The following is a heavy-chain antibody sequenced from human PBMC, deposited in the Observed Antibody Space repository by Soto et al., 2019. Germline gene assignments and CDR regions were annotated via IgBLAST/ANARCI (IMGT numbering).Heavy chain of an antibody. D-gene: IGHD2-15*01. CDR1: GFTFSSYG. J-gene: IGHJ4*02. Sequence: QVQLVESGGGGVQPGRSLRLSCAASGFTFSSYGMHWVRQAPGKWLEWVAVIWYAGSNKYYADSVKGRFTISRDNPKNTLYLHMNSLRAEDTAVYHCARGGDCRGGRCYFFDHWGQGTPVTVSS. V-gene: IGHV3-33*01. CDR2: IWYAGSNK. CDR3: ARGGDCRGGRCYFFDH.